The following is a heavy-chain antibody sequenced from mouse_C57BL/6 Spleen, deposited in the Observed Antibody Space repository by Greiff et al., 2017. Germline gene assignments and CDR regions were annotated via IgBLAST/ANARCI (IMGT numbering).Heavy chain of an antibody. CDR3: ASFIYYDYDGFAY. V-gene: IGHV3-6*01. J-gene: IGHJ3*01. Sequence: EVQLQESGPGLVKPSQSLSLTCSVTGYSITSGYYWNWIRQFPGNKLEWMGYISYDGSNNYNPSLKNRISITRDTSKNQFFLKLNSVTTEDTATYYCASFIYYDYDGFAYWGQGTLVTVSA. CDR1: GYSITSGYY. D-gene: IGHD2-4*01. CDR2: ISYDGSN.